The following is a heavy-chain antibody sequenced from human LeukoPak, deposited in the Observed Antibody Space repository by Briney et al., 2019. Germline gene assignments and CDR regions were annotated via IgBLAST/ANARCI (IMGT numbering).Heavy chain of an antibody. CDR3: ARKYYDSSGYWDAFDI. CDR2: MNPNSGNT. J-gene: IGHJ3*02. Sequence: ASVKVSCKASGYTFTSYDINWVRQATGQGLEWMRWMNPNSGNTGYAQKFQGRVTMTRNTSISTAYMELSSLRSEDTAVYYCARKYYDSSGYWDAFDIWGQGTMVTVSS. D-gene: IGHD3-22*01. CDR1: GYTFTSYD. V-gene: IGHV1-8*01.